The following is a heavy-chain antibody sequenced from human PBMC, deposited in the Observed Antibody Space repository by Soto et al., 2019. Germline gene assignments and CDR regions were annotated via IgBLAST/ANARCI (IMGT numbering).Heavy chain of an antibody. CDR1: GFTFSSYA. J-gene: IGHJ4*02. CDR3: ARGKKVGAADY. Sequence: QVQLVESGGGVVQPGRSLRLSCAASGFTFSSYAMHWVRQAPGKGLEWVAVISYDGSNKYYADSVKGRFTISRDNSKNTLYLQKNSLRAEDTAVYYCARGKKVGAADYWGQGTLVTVSS. CDR2: ISYDGSNK. D-gene: IGHD1-26*01. V-gene: IGHV3-30-3*01.